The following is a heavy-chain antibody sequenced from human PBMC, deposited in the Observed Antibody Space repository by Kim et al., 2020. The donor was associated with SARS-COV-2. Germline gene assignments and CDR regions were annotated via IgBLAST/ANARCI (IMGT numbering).Heavy chain of an antibody. D-gene: IGHD3-9*01. CDR3: ASALYDILTGYSYWYFDL. CDR1: GGSFSGYY. Sequence: SETLSLTCAVYGGSFSGYYWSWIRQPPGKGLEWIGEINHSGSTNYNPSLKSRVTISVDTSKNQFSLKLSSVTAADTAVYYCASALYDILTGYSYWYFDLWGRGTLVTVSS. J-gene: IGHJ2*01. CDR2: INHSGST. V-gene: IGHV4-34*01.